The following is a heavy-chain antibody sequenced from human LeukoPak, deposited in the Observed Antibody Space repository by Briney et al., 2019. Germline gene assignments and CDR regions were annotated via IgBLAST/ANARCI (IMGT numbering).Heavy chain of an antibody. CDR1: GFTFSNYA. CDR3: ARVSDSSSWYTFDY. J-gene: IGHJ4*02. Sequence: PGGSLRLSCAASGFTFSNYAMHWVRQAPGKGLEWMAVMSYDGSNKYYADSVKGRFTISRDNSKNTLYLQMNSLRPDDTAVYYCARVSDSSSWYTFDYWGQGTLVTVSS. V-gene: IGHV3-30*04. CDR2: MSYDGSNK. D-gene: IGHD6-13*01.